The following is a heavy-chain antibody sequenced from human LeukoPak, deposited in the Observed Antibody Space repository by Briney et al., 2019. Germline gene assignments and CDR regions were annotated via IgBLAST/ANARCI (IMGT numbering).Heavy chain of an antibody. CDR2: ISAYNGNT. J-gene: IGHJ5*02. CDR1: GYTFTSYG. V-gene: IGHV1-18*01. CDR3: ARVGRITMVRGLNGWFDP. D-gene: IGHD3-10*01. Sequence: GASVKVSCKASGYTFTSYGISWVRQAPGQGLEWMGWISAYNGNTNYAQKLQGRVTMTTDTSTSTAYMELRSLRSDDAAVYYCARVGRITMVRGLNGWFDPWGQGTLVTVSS.